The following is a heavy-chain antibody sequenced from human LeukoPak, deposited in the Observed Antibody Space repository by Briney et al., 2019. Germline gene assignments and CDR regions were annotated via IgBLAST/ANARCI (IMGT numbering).Heavy chain of an antibody. V-gene: IGHV4-38-2*02. Sequence: PSETLSLTCTVSGYSISSGYYWGWIREPPGKGLEWIGSIYHSGSTYYNPSLKSRVTISVDTSKNQFSLKLSSVTAADTAVYYCARDCCSSWPRAFDYWGQGTLVTVSS. CDR3: ARDCCSSWPRAFDY. J-gene: IGHJ4*02. CDR1: GYSISSGYY. D-gene: IGHD6-13*01. CDR2: IYHSGST.